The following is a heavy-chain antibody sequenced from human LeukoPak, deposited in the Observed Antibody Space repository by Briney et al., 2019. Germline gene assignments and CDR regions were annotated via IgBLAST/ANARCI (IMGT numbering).Heavy chain of an antibody. J-gene: IGHJ3*02. D-gene: IGHD5-12*01. Sequence: GGSLRLSCAASGFTFSSYAMSWVRQAPGKGLEWVSAISGSGGSTYYADSVKGRFTISRDNPKNTLYLQMNSLRAEDTAVYYCAKGKYGYVSAFDIWGQGTMVSVSS. CDR1: GFTFSSYA. CDR2: ISGSGGST. V-gene: IGHV3-23*01. CDR3: AKGKYGYVSAFDI.